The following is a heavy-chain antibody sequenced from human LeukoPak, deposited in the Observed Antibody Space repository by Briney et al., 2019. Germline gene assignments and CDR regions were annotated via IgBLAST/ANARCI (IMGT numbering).Heavy chain of an antibody. D-gene: IGHD3-10*01. CDR1: GFGFSSYW. CDR2: IKQDGSEK. Sequence: PGGSLRLSCEASGFGFSSYWMTWVRQTPGKGLERVANIKQDGSEKYYLDSVKGRFTISRDNAKISVYLQMNSLRAEDTAVYYCAREDYYGSGSYVAWGGAFDVWGQGTTVIVSS. V-gene: IGHV3-7*01. J-gene: IGHJ3*01. CDR3: AREDYYGSGSYVAWGGAFDV.